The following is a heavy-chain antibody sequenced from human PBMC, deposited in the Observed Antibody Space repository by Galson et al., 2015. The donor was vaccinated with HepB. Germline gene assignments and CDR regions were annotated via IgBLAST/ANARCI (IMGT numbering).Heavy chain of an antibody. Sequence: SVKVSCKASGSTFTSYGISWVRQAPGQGLEWMGWISAYNGNTNYAQKLQGRVTMTTDTSTSTAYMELRSLRSDDTAVYYCARDSASGYYREDAFDIWGQGTMVTVSS. J-gene: IGHJ3*02. CDR1: GSTFTSYG. D-gene: IGHD3-22*01. V-gene: IGHV1-18*04. CDR2: ISAYNGNT. CDR3: ARDSASGYYREDAFDI.